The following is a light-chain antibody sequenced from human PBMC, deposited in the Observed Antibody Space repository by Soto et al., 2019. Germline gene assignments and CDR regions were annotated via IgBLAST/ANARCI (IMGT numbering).Light chain of an antibody. CDR3: SSYTDSNTVL. Sequence: QSALTQPASVSGSPGQSITISCTGTSSDVGAYNYVSWYQHHPGKAPKLIIYEVANRPSGVSNRFSGSKSGNTASLTISRLPTENEADYYCSSYTDSNTVLFGGGTQLTVL. V-gene: IGLV2-14*01. CDR1: SSDVGAYNY. CDR2: EVA. J-gene: IGLJ2*01.